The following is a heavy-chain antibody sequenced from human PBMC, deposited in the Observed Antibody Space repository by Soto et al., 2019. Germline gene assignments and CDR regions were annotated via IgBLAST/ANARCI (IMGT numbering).Heavy chain of an antibody. CDR3: ARSIVVVAALDY. Sequence: ASVKVSCKASGYSLTSYGINWVRQAPGQGLEWMGWISAKHGNTHYAQKLQGRVTITRDTSASTAYMELSSLRSEDTAVYYCARSIVVVAALDYWGQGTLVTVSS. D-gene: IGHD2-21*01. V-gene: IGHV1-18*01. CDR1: GYSLTSYG. CDR2: ISAKHGNT. J-gene: IGHJ4*02.